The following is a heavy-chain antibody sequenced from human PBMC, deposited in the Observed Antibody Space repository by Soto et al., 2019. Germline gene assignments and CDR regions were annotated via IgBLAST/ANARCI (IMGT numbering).Heavy chain of an antibody. CDR2: ISGSGGST. V-gene: IGHV3-23*01. Sequence: GKGLEWVSAISGSGGSTYYADSVKGRFTISRDNSKNTLYLQMNSLRAEDTAVYYCAKDRTYILSTILGIPGEPLLRSGHS. J-gene: IGHJ5*01. CDR3: AKDRTYILSTILGIPGEPLLRSGHS. D-gene: IGHD3-3*01.